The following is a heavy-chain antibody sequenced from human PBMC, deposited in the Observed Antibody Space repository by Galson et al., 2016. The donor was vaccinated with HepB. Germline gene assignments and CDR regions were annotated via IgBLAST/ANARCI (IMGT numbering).Heavy chain of an antibody. Sequence: SLRLSCAATGLTISGHWMHWVRQAPGKGLLWIAHTNNDGNNKNYANSVKGRLTISRDYAKKTVYLEMTSLREENTAVYYCARGGGTQTNQGCDSWGQGTLVTVSS. CDR1: GLTISGHW. D-gene: IGHD1-26*01. CDR3: ARGGGTQTNQGCDS. J-gene: IGHJ4*02. V-gene: IGHV3-74*01. CDR2: TNNDGNNK.